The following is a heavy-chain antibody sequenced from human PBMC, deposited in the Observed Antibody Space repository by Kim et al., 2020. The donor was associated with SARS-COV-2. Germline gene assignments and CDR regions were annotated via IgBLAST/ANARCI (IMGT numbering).Heavy chain of an antibody. J-gene: IGHJ5*02. CDR2: ISSSSSYI. V-gene: IGHV3-21*01. CDR3: AREAGGDISGTFDP. Sequence: GGSLRLSCAASGFTFSSYSMNWVRQAPGKGPEWVSPISSSSSYIYYADSVKGRFTISRDNAKNSLYLQMNSLRADDTAVYYCAREAGGDISGTFDPWGQGTLVTVSS. D-gene: IGHD3-10*01. CDR1: GFTFSSYS.